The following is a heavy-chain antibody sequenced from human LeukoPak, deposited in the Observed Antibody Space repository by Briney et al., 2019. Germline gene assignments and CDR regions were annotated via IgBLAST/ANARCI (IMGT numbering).Heavy chain of an antibody. CDR2: ISWNSGSI. CDR3: AKDPWTVTNAPGGNY. CDR1: GFTFDDYA. J-gene: IGHJ4*02. V-gene: IGHV3-9*01. Sequence: PGGSLRLSCAASGFTFDDYAMHWVRQAPGKGLEWVSGISWNSGSIGYADSVKGRFTISRDNSKNTLYLQMNSLRAEDTAVYYCAKDPWTVTNAPGGNYWGQGTLVTVSS. D-gene: IGHD4-17*01.